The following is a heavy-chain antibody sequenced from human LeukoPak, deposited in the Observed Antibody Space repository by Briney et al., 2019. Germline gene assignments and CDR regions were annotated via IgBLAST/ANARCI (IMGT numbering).Heavy chain of an antibody. CDR3: TTDLSSGYYLHNGH. V-gene: IGHV3-15*07. D-gene: IGHD3-22*01. J-gene: IGHJ4*02. CDR1: SFTFSDAW. CDR2: IKKNKDGGTA. Sequence: GGSLRLSCAASSFTFSDAWMNWVRQAPGRGLEWVGRIKKNKDGGTADYAAPVEGRFTISRDDSKNTLCLQMNSLKTEDTAVYYCTTDLSSGYYLHNGHWGQGTLVTVSS.